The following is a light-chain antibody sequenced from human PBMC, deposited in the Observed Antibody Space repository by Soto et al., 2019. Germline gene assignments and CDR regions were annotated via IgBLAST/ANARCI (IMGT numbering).Light chain of an antibody. Sequence: QSVLTQPASVSGSPGQSITISCTGTSSDAGGYNYVSWYQQHPGKAPKLMIYEVSNRPSGVSNRFSGSKSGNTASLTISGLQAEDEADYYCRSYTSSSTLVVFGGGTKLTVL. V-gene: IGLV2-14*01. J-gene: IGLJ2*01. CDR3: RSYTSSSTLVV. CDR1: SSDAGGYNY. CDR2: EVS.